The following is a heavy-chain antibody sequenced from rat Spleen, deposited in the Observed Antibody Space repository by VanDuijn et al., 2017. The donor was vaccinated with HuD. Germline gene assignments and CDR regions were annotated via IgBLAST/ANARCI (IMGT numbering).Heavy chain of an antibody. D-gene: IGHD1-12*03. V-gene: IGHV5S13*01. CDR1: GFTFSNFG. CDR3: ATDGSRISRFAY. CDR2: ISPGGGHT. Sequence: EVQLVESGGGLVQPGRSLKLSCAVSGFTFSNFGFVWVRQAPTKGLEWVASISPGGGHTFYRDSVKGRFTISRDNAKTTLYLQMDSLRSEDTATYYCATDGSRISRFAYWGQGTLVTVSS. J-gene: IGHJ3*01.